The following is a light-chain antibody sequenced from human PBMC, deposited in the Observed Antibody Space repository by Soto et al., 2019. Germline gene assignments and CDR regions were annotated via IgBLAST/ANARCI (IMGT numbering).Light chain of an antibody. V-gene: IGKV3-15*01. CDR1: QSDSSN. Sequence: EIVMTQSPATLSVSPGERATLSCWASQSDSSNLAWYQQKSGQAPRLLMYGASTRATGIPARFSGSGSGTEFTLTISSLQSEDFAVYYCQQYFSTPITFGRGTRLEIK. CDR3: QQYFSTPIT. CDR2: GAS. J-gene: IGKJ5*01.